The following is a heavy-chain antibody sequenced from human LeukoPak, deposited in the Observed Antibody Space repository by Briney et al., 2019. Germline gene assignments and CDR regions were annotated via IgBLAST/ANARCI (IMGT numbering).Heavy chain of an antibody. D-gene: IGHD2-2*01. CDR2: INPNSGGT. CDR1: GYTFTGYY. Sequence: ASVKVSCKASGYTFTGYYMHWVRQAPGQGLEWMGWINPNSGGTNYAQKFQGGVTMTRDTSISTAYMELSRLRSDDTAVYYCAREATQVVPAAREDYFDYWGQGTLVTVSS. J-gene: IGHJ4*02. V-gene: IGHV1-2*02. CDR3: AREATQVVPAAREDYFDY.